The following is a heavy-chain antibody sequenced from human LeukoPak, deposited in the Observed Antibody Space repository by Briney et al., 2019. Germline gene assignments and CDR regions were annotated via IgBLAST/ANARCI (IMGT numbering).Heavy chain of an antibody. CDR3: ARGGSSGPVDY. CDR2: IYHSGST. J-gene: IGHJ4*02. V-gene: IGHV4-30-2*01. D-gene: IGHD3-22*01. Sequence: PSETLSLTCDVSGGSISSGGYSWSWIRQPPGKGLEWIGYIYHSGSTYYNPSLKSRVTISVDRSKNQFSLKLSSVTAADTAVYYCARGGSSGPVDYWGQGTLVTVSS. CDR1: GGSISSGGYS.